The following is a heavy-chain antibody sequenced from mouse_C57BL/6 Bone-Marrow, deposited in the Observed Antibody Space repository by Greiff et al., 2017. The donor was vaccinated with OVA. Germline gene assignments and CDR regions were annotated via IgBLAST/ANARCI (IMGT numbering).Heavy chain of an antibody. Sequence: EVQLQQSVAELVRPGASVKLSCTASGFTITNTYMHWVKQRPEPGLEWIGRIDPANGNTKYAPKFQGKATMTADTSSNTAYLQLSSLSSEDTAVDVGARGSVGSSFYGMDYWGQGTSVTVSS. CDR3: ARGSVGSSFYGMDY. CDR2: IDPANGNT. J-gene: IGHJ4*01. D-gene: IGHD1-1*01. CDR1: GFTITNTY. V-gene: IGHV14-3*01.